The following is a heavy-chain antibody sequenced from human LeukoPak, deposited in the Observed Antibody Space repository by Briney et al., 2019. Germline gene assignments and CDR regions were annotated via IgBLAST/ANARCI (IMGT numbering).Heavy chain of an antibody. CDR3: AKQLGYCSDGSCYFPY. V-gene: IGHV3-23*01. Sequence: PGGSLRLSCAASGFTFTTYAMSWVRQAPGNGLEWVSATSGSGGATYYAESVRGRFTISRDSSKNTLYLQMNSLRAEDTAVYYCAKQLGYCSDGSCYFPYWGQGTLVTVSS. CDR1: GFTFTTYA. CDR2: TSGSGGAT. J-gene: IGHJ4*02. D-gene: IGHD2-15*01.